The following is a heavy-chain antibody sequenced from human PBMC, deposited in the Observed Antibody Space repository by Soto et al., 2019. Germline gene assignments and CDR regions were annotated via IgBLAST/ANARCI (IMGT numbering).Heavy chain of an antibody. Sequence: GGSLRLSCAASGFTFSSYGMHWVRQAPGKGLEWVAVISYDGSTKYYADSVKGRFTISRDNAKNSLYLQMNSLRAEDTAVYYCARAPDYDILTGYGYYMDVWGKGTTVTVSS. CDR1: GFTFSSYG. J-gene: IGHJ6*03. CDR2: ISYDGSTK. D-gene: IGHD3-9*01. CDR3: ARAPDYDILTGYGYYMDV. V-gene: IGHV3-30*03.